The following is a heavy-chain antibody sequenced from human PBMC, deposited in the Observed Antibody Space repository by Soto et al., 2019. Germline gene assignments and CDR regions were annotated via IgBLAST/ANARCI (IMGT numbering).Heavy chain of an antibody. CDR1: GGSISSGGYY. J-gene: IGHJ3*02. CDR3: AAGGILTVDDAFDI. Sequence: SETLSLTCTVSGGSISSGGYYWSWIRQHPGKGLEWIGYIYYSGSTYYNPSLKSRVTISVDTSKNQFSLKLSSVTAADTAVYYCAAGGILTVDDAFDIWGQGTMVTVSS. V-gene: IGHV4-31*03. D-gene: IGHD3-9*01. CDR2: IYYSGST.